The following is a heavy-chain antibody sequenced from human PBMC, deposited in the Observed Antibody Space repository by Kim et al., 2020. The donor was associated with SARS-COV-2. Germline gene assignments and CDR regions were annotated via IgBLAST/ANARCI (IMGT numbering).Heavy chain of an antibody. CDR2: IRSKANSYAT. Sequence: GGSLRLSCAASGFTFNDSPMHWVRQASGKGLEWVGRIRSKANSYATAYAASVRGRFIISRDDSKNTAYLQMNSLKTEDTAVYYCTRIPGTPFAFWDAFD. V-gene: IGHV3-73*01. D-gene: IGHD1-1*01. CDR1: GFTFNDSP. J-gene: IGHJ3*02. CDR3: TRIPGTPFAFWDAFD.